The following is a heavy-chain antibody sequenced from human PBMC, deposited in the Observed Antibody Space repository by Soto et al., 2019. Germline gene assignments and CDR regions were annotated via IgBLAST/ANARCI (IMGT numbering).Heavy chain of an antibody. J-gene: IGHJ4*02. V-gene: IGHV3-23*01. D-gene: IGHD3-16*02. Sequence: GGSLRLSCAASGFTFSNSAMTWVRQALGKGPEWVSSIGRTNNTHYADSVKGRFAISRDNSQNTLYLQMNSLTAEDTAVYLCAKVDAYSYRTDHWGQGTLVTVSS. CDR2: IGRTNNT. CDR1: GFTFSNSA. CDR3: AKVDAYSYRTDH.